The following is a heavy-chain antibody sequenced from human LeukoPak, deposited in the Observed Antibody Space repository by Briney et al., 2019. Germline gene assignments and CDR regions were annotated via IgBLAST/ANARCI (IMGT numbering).Heavy chain of an antibody. CDR2: ISAYKGNT. V-gene: IGHV1-18*01. Sequence: GASVKVSCKASGYTFTRYGISWVRQAPGQGLEWMGWISAYKGNTNYSQKFQGRVTMTTDTSTSTAYMELRSLRSDDTAVYYCARGVVVVTAIPFDYWGQGTLVTVSS. J-gene: IGHJ4*02. CDR3: ARGVVVVTAIPFDY. CDR1: GYTFTRYG. D-gene: IGHD2-21*02.